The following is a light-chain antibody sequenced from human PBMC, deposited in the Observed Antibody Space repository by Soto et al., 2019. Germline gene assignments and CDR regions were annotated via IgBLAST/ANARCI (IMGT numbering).Light chain of an antibody. CDR2: AAS. Sequence: DIQMTQSPSSVSASVGDRVTITCRASQGISSWVAWYQQKPGKAPNLLISAASSLQSGVPSRFSGSGYGTEFTLTISSLQPEDFATYYCQQADTFPLTFGGGTKVEIK. V-gene: IGKV1-12*01. CDR1: QGISSW. J-gene: IGKJ4*01. CDR3: QQADTFPLT.